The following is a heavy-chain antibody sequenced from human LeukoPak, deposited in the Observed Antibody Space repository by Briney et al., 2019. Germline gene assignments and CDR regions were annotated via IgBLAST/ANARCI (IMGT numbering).Heavy chain of an antibody. CDR3: ARVGLYYFDY. CDR1: GFTFGSSG. Sequence: PGGSLTLSCAASGFTFGSSGMHWVRQAPGKGLEWVAFIRYDGSNKKYADSVKGRFTISRDNSKNTLYLQVNSLRAEDTAVYYCARVGLYYFDYWGQGTLVTVSS. J-gene: IGHJ4*02. CDR2: IRYDGSNK. V-gene: IGHV3-30*02. D-gene: IGHD2-15*01.